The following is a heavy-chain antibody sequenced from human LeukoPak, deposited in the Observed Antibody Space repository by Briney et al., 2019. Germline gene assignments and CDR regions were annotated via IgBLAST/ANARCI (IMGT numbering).Heavy chain of an antibody. J-gene: IGHJ6*02. V-gene: IGHV4-59*01. CDR3: ARSVAYCGGDCYLGY. CDR2: IYYSGST. D-gene: IGHD2-21*01. Sequence: SETLSLTCTVSGGSISSYYWSWIRQPPGKGLEWIGYIYYSGSTNYNPSLKSRVTISVDTSKNQFSLKLSSVTAADTAVYYCARSVAYCGGDCYLGYWGQGTTVTVSS. CDR1: GGSISSYY.